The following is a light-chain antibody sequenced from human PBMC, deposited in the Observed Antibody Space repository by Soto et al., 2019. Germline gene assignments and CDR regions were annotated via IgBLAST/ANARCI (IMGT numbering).Light chain of an antibody. CDR2: VNSDGSH. CDR1: SGHSTYA. J-gene: IGLJ3*02. V-gene: IGLV4-69*01. Sequence: QLVLTQSPSASASLGASVKLTCTLSSGHSTYAIAWHQQHPQKGPRYLMKVNSDGSHSKGDGIPDRFTGSSSGAERYLTISSLQSEDEADYHCQTWGFGIHGVFGGGTKLTVL. CDR3: QTWGFGIHGV.